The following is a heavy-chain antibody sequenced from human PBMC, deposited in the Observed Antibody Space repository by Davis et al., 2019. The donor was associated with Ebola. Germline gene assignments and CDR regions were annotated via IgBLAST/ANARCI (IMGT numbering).Heavy chain of an antibody. Sequence: PGGSLRLSCAASGFTFSSYWMSWVRQAPGKGLEWVANIKQAGSEKYYVDSVKGRFTISRDNAKNSLYLQMNSLRAEDTAVYYCAKDLYVWGSYPFPAYWGQGTLVTVSS. CDR3: AKDLYVWGSYPFPAY. D-gene: IGHD3-16*02. CDR2: IKQAGSEK. J-gene: IGHJ4*02. V-gene: IGHV3-7*01. CDR1: GFTFSSYW.